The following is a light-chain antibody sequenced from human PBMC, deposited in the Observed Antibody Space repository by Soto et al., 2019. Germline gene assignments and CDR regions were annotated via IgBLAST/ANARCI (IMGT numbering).Light chain of an antibody. Sequence: QSSLTQPRSGSGSPGQSVSISGTGTISDVGGYTYVSWYQQHPGKAPKVMIYDVSKRPSGVPDRFSGSKSGNTASLTISGLQSEDEADYYCCSYAGRSTYVFGTGTKVT. CDR1: ISDVGGYTY. V-gene: IGLV2-11*01. J-gene: IGLJ1*01. CDR3: CSYAGRSTYV. CDR2: DVS.